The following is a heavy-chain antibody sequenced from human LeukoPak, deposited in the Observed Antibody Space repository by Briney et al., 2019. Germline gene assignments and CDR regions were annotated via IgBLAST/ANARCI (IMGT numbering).Heavy chain of an antibody. CDR2: SYTTGST. Sequence: PSGTLSLTCTVSGGSIGLYYWSWLRQPAGKALEWIGRSYTTGSTNYNPSLKSRVTMSLDTSKNQFSLKLSSVTAADTAVYYCARSGGSGFQLDSWGQGTLVTVSS. J-gene: IGHJ4*02. CDR3: ARSGGSGFQLDS. D-gene: IGHD3-16*01. CDR1: GGSIGLYY. V-gene: IGHV4-4*07.